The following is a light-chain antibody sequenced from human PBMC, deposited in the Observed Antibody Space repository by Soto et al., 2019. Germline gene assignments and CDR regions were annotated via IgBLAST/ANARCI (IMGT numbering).Light chain of an antibody. Sequence: EIVFTQSPCTLSLSPGERATLSCRASQSVNSRYLAWYQQKPGQAPNLLIYGTSSRASGIPDRFSGSGSGTDFTLTISRLEPEDFAVYYCQQYVSSSLTFGGGTKVDIK. CDR1: QSVNSRY. CDR3: QQYVSSSLT. CDR2: GTS. J-gene: IGKJ4*01. V-gene: IGKV3-20*01.